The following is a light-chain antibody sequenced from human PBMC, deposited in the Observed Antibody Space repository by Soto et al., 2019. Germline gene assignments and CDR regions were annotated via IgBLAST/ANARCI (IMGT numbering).Light chain of an antibody. CDR1: QSVSSDY. CDR2: GAS. J-gene: IGKJ4*01. Sequence: EIVLTQSPGTLSLSPGERAILSCRASQSVSSDYLAGYQQKPGQAPRLVRYGASSRAAGIPDRSSGSGSGTDFTLTIGRLEPGDFAVYYCQQYATSPVTFGGGTKVDIK. CDR3: QQYATSPVT. V-gene: IGKV3-20*01.